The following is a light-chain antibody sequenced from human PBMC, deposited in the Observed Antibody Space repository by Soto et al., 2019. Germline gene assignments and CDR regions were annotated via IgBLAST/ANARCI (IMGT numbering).Light chain of an antibody. CDR2: KAS. Sequence: DIQMTQSPSTLSASVGDRVTITCRASQSINSWLAWYQQKPGKAPKRLIYKASSLESGVPSRFSGSGSGTEFTLTISSLQPDDFAIYYCQQYISFSLTFGGGTKVEIK. CDR3: QQYISFSLT. V-gene: IGKV1-5*03. CDR1: QSINSW. J-gene: IGKJ4*01.